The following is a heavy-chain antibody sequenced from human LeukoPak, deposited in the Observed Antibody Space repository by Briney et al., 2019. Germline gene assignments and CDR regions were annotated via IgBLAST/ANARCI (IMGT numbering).Heavy chain of an antibody. CDR3: ARGVRGRYFDWLFEYYFDY. D-gene: IGHD3-9*01. V-gene: IGHV4-34*01. J-gene: IGHJ4*02. CDR1: GGSFSGYY. Sequence: SETLSLTCAVYGGSFSGYYWSWIRQPPGKGLEWIGEINHSGSTNYNPSLKSRVTISVDTSKNQFSLKLSSVTAADTAVYYCARGVRGRYFDWLFEYYFDYWGQGTLVTVSS. CDR2: INHSGST.